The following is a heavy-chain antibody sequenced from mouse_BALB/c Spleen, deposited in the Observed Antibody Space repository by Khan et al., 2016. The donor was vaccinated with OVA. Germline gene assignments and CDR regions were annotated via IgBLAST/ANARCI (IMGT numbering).Heavy chain of an antibody. D-gene: IGHD4-1*01. CDR3: AREASSWDFSFPY. V-gene: IGHV1S136*01. CDR2: INPYNAGT. J-gene: IGHJ3*01. CDR1: GYTFTNYV. Sequence: VQLQQSGPELVEPGASVKMSCKASGYTFTNYVMHWVKQKPGQGLEWIGYINPYNAGTRYNEKFKGKATLTSDISSTTAYMEPSSLTSDDSAVYYCAREASSWDFSFPYWGQGTLVTVSA.